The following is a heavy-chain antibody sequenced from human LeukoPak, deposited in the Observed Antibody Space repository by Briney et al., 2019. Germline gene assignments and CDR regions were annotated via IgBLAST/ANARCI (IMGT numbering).Heavy chain of an antibody. CDR1: GFTFSSYG. D-gene: IGHD2-2*01. J-gene: IGHJ4*02. Sequence: GGSLRLSCAASGFTFSSYGMHWVRQAPGKGLEWVAFIRYDGSNKYYADSVKGRFTISRDNSKNTLYLQMNSLRAEDTAVYYCANDFDIVVVPAAIPIDYWGQGTLVTVPS. V-gene: IGHV3-30*02. CDR3: ANDFDIVVVPAAIPIDY. CDR2: IRYDGSNK.